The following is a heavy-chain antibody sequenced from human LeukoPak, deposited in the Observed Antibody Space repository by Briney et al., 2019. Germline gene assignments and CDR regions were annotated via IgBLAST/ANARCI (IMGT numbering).Heavy chain of an antibody. D-gene: IGHD1-26*01. Sequence: ASEKVSCKASGYTFTSYGISWVRQAPGQGLEWMGWISAYNGNTNYAQKLQGRVTMTTDTSTSTAYMELRSLRSDDTAVYYCARDVIVGATTGWFDPWGQGTLVTVSS. CDR3: ARDVIVGATTGWFDP. CDR2: ISAYNGNT. V-gene: IGHV1-18*01. CDR1: GYTFTSYG. J-gene: IGHJ5*02.